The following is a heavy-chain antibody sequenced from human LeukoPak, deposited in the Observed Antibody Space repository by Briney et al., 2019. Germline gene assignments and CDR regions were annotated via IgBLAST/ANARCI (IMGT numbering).Heavy chain of an antibody. CDR3: AKAETTKHNSSWYWIDY. D-gene: IGHD6-13*01. J-gene: IGHJ4*02. V-gene: IGHV3-9*01. CDR2: ISWNSGTI. Sequence: GGSLRLSCAASGFTFDDYAMHWVRQAPGKGLEWVSGISWNSGTIGYADSVKGRFTISRDNAKNSLYLQMNSLRVEDTALYYCAKAETTKHNSSWYWIDYWGQGTLVTVSS. CDR1: GFTFDDYA.